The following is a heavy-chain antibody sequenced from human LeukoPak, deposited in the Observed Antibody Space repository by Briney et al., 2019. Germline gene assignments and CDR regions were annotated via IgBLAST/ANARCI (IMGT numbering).Heavy chain of an antibody. J-gene: IGHJ4*02. D-gene: IGHD6-13*01. V-gene: IGHV3-23*01. Sequence: GGSLRLSCAVSGFTFSNFAMSWVRQAPGKGLEWVSAISLSGGNTYYADSVKGRFTISRDNSKNTLYLQMNSMRAEDTAVYYCAKDEYSSSWSTFDYWGQGTLVTVSS. CDR1: GFTFSNFA. CDR3: AKDEYSSSWSTFDY. CDR2: ISLSGGNT.